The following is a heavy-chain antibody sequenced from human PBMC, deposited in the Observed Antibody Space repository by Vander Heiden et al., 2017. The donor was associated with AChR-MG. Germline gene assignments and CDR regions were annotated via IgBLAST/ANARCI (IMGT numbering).Heavy chain of an antibody. Sequence: DELAQPGAEVKKPGASVLLHCKAPGHWFNDYLIYWVRQGPGQGLEWMGWINPGNGKTKYSQRTQGRFTFTSDTSASTAYMEVFSVRSGDTAVYYCAKLTRYGRPGDNWFDTWGQGTLVTVSS. J-gene: IGHJ5*02. CDR2: INPGNGKT. CDR1: GHWFNDYL. CDR3: AKLTRYGRPGDNWFDT. V-gene: IGHV1-3*01. D-gene: IGHD3-9*01.